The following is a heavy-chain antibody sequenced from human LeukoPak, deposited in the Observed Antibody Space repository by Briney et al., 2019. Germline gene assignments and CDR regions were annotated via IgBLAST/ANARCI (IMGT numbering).Heavy chain of an antibody. CDR3: TRSATTAAGTRYFPH. CDR2: ISGYNGNT. Sequence: ASSEGLLQGFWLHVYQLWYQLGATGPWTRLEWMGWISGYNGNTNYAQNLQGRVTVTTDTSTSTAYMELRSLRFDDTAVYYCTRSATTAAGTRYFPHWGQGTLVTVSS. CDR1: LHVYQLW. D-gene: IGHD6-13*01. J-gene: IGHJ1*01. V-gene: IGHV1-18*01.